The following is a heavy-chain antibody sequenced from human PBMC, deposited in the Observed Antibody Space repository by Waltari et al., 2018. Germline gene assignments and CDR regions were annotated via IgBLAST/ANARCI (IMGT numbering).Heavy chain of an antibody. J-gene: IGHJ3*02. CDR1: GYSISSGHY. CDR3: ARTSVGFWAFDI. Sequence: QVQLQESGPGLVKPSETLSLTCTVSGYSISSGHYWGWARQPPGKGLEWIGSIYHSGSTYYNPSLKSRVTISVDTSKNQFSLKLSSVTAADTAVYYCARTSVGFWAFDIWGQGTMVTVSS. V-gene: IGHV4-38-2*02. CDR2: IYHSGST.